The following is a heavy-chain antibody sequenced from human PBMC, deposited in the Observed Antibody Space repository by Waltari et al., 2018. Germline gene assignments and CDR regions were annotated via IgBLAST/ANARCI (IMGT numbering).Heavy chain of an antibody. CDR2: MNTNSGNT. V-gene: IGHV1-8*01. J-gene: IGHJ5*02. D-gene: IGHD3-3*01. CDR3: ARGINYDFWSGYYTVDWFDP. CDR1: GYTFPSYD. Sequence: QVQLVQSGAEVKKPGASVKVSCTASGYTFPSYDINWVRQAPGQGLEWMGWMNTNSGNTGYAQKYQGRVTMTRNTSISTAYMELSSLRSEDTAVYYCARGINYDFWSGYYTVDWFDPWGQGTLVTVSS.